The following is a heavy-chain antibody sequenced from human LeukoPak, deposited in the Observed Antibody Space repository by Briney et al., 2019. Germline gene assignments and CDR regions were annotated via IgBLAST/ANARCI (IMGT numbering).Heavy chain of an antibody. CDR1: GFTFSSYW. J-gene: IGHJ5*02. Sequence: PGGSLRLSCAASGFTFSSYWMHWVRQAPEKGLVWVSRIDRDGSSTSYPDSVKGRFTNSRDNAKNTLYLQMNSLRAEDTAVYYCAREVSGDPWYNWFDPWGQGTLVTVSS. D-gene: IGHD4-17*01. CDR2: IDRDGSST. V-gene: IGHV3-74*01. CDR3: AREVSGDPWYNWFDP.